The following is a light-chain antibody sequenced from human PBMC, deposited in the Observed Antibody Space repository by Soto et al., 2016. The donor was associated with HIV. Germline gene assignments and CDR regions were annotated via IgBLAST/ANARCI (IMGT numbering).Light chain of an antibody. CDR2: DAS. Sequence: DIQMTQSPSSLSLSIGDRVSITCRASQSISTYLHWYQQKPGRAPKLLIYDASSLQSGVPSRFSGRGSGTEFTLTISSLQPDDFATYYCQQYNSYSTFGQGTKLEIK. CDR1: QSISTY. CDR3: QQYNSYST. J-gene: IGKJ2*01. V-gene: IGKV1-5*01.